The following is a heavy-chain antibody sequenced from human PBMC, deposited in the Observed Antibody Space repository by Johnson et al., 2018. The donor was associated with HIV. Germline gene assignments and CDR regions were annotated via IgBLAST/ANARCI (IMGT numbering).Heavy chain of an antibody. CDR1: GFTFSSYA. CDR3: TREGPSERAGFDS. V-gene: IGHV3-74*01. CDR2: IKSDGSST. Sequence: VQLVESGGGVVQPGGSLRLSCAASGFTFSSYAMSWVRQAPGKGLVWVSRIKSDGSSTAYADSVKDRFTISRDNAKNTLYLQMNSLRGEDTAVYFCTREGPSERAGFDSWGQGTMVTVSS. J-gene: IGHJ3*02.